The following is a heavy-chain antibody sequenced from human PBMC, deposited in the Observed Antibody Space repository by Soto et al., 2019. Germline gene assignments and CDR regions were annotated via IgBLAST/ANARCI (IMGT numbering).Heavy chain of an antibody. CDR2: IYPGDSDT. J-gene: IGHJ3*02. V-gene: IGHV5-51*01. D-gene: IGHD5-12*01. CDR1: GYSFTSYW. Sequence: GESLKISCNGSGYSFTSYWIGWVRQMPGKGLEWMGIIYPGDSDTRYSPSFQGQVTISADKSISTAYLQWSSLKASDAATYSCARRDGYNHDAFDIWGQGTMVTVSS. CDR3: ARRDGYNHDAFDI.